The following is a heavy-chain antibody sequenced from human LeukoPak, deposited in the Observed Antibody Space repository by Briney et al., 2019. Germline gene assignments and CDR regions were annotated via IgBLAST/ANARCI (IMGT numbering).Heavy chain of an antibody. D-gene: IGHD2-2*01. Sequence: GGSLRLSCAASGFTFSSYAVSWVRQAPGKGLEWVSAISGSGGSTYYADSVKGRFTISRDNSKNTLYLQMNSLRAEDTAVYYCAKGWSQLLISWFDPWAREPWSPSPQ. V-gene: IGHV3-23*01. CDR1: GFTFSSYA. J-gene: IGHJ5*02. CDR3: AKGWSQLLISWFDP. CDR2: ISGSGGST.